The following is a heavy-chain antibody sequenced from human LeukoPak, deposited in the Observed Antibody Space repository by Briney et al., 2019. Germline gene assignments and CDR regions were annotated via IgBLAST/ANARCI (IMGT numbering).Heavy chain of an antibody. CDR3: ARDYYGSGSYYKPFDY. V-gene: IGHV1-69*13. CDR2: IIPIFGTA. D-gene: IGHD3-10*01. Sequence: SVKVSCKASGGTFSSYAISWVRQAPGQGLEWMGGIIPIFGTANYAQEFQGRVTITADESTSTAYMELSSLRSEDTAVYYCARDYYGSGSYYKPFDYWGQGTLVTVSS. CDR1: GGTFSSYA. J-gene: IGHJ4*02.